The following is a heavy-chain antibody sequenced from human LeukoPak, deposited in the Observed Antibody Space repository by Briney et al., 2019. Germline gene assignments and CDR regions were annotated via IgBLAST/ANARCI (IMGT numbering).Heavy chain of an antibody. Sequence: SETLSLTCTVSGGSISSSSYYWSWIRQPSGKGLEWIGEINHSGSTNYNPSLKSRVTISVDTSKNQFSLKLSSVTAADTAVYYCAVGYCSGCSCSHAFDIWGQGTMVTVSS. CDR3: AVGYCSGCSCSHAFDI. V-gene: IGHV4-39*07. D-gene: IGHD2-15*01. J-gene: IGHJ3*02. CDR1: GGSISSSSYY. CDR2: INHSGST.